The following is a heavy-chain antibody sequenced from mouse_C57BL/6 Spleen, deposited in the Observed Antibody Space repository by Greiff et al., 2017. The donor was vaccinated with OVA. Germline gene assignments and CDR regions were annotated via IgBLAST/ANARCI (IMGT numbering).Heavy chain of an antibody. CDR1: GFTFSSYA. CDR2: ISDGGSYT. Sequence: EVHLVESGGGLVKPGGSLKLSCAASGFTFSSYAMSWVRQTPEKRLEWVATISDGGSYTYYPDNVKGRFTISRDNAKNNLYLQMSHLKSEDTAMYNCAREKGSSYLSWFAYWGQGTLVTVSA. CDR3: AREKGSSYLSWFAY. D-gene: IGHD1-1*01. J-gene: IGHJ3*01. V-gene: IGHV5-4*01.